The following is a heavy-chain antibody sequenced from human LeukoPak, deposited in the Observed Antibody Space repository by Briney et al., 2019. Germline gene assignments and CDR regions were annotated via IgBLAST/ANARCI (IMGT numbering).Heavy chain of an antibody. CDR2: IYYSGST. CDR3: AKGGYCSSTSCPPYYYMDV. J-gene: IGHJ6*03. CDR1: GGSISSYY. Sequence: SETLSLTCTVSGGSISSYYWSWIRQPPGKGLEWIGYIYYSGSTNYNPSLKSRVTISVDTSKNQFSLKLSSVTAADTAVYYCAKGGYCSSTSCPPYYYMDVWGKETTVTVSS. D-gene: IGHD2-2*03. V-gene: IGHV4-59*01.